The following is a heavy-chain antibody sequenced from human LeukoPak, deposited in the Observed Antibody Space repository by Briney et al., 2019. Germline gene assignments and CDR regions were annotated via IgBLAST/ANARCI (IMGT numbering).Heavy chain of an antibody. J-gene: IGHJ4*02. Sequence: PGGSLRLSCAASGFTFSSYSTNWVRQAPGKGLEWVSSISSSSNYIYYADSVKGRFTISRDNARTSPSLQMNSLRVEDTAVYYCARVITDSNTWYASDYWGQGTLVTVSS. V-gene: IGHV3-21*01. D-gene: IGHD6-13*01. CDR2: ISSSSNYI. CDR3: ARVITDSNTWYASDY. CDR1: GFTFSSYS.